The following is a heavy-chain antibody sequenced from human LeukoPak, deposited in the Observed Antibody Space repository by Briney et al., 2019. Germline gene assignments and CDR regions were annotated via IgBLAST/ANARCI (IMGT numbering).Heavy chain of an antibody. V-gene: IGHV3-7*01. J-gene: IGHJ4*02. D-gene: IGHD2-8*01. Sequence: GGSLRLSCAASGFTFSNYWMSWVRQAPGKGLEWVANIKQDGSEKYYVDSVKGRFTISRDNAKNSLYLQMNSLRAEDTAVYYCARVSRDCINGVCYHMGFDYWGQGTLVTVSS. CDR2: IKQDGSEK. CDR3: ARVSRDCINGVCYHMGFDY. CDR1: GFTFSNYW.